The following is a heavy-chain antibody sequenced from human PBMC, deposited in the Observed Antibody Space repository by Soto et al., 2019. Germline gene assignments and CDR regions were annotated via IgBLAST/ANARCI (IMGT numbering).Heavy chain of an antibody. Sequence: PGGSLRLSCAASGFTCSSYGMHWVRQAPGKGLEWVAVISYDGSNKYYADSVKGRFTISRDNSKNTLHLQMNSLRAEDTAVYYCAKKLGYCSGGSCYSGEDDAFDIWGQGTMVTVSS. CDR1: GFTCSSYG. CDR3: AKKLGYCSGGSCYSGEDDAFDI. D-gene: IGHD2-15*01. J-gene: IGHJ3*02. V-gene: IGHV3-30*18. CDR2: ISYDGSNK.